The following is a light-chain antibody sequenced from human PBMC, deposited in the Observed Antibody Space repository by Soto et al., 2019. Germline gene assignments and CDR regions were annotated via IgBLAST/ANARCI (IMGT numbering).Light chain of an antibody. CDR1: SSDVGGYNY. CDR2: EVT. Sequence: QSVLTQPASVSGSPGQSITISCTGTSSDVGGYNYVSWYQQHPGKAPKLVIYEVTIRPSGVSNRFSGSKSGNTASLTISGLHTEDEADYYCSSYARSNTVVFGGGTKLTVL. V-gene: IGLV2-14*01. CDR3: SSYARSNTVV. J-gene: IGLJ2*01.